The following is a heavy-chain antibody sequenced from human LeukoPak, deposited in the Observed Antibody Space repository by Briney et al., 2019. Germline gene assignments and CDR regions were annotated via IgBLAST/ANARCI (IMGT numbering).Heavy chain of an antibody. V-gene: IGHV3-48*03. CDR3: TRSDLTYGPFDY. CDR1: GFTFSSYE. Sequence: GGSLRLSCAASGFTFSSYEMNWVRQAPGKGLEWVSYISSSGSTIYYADSVKGRFTISRDISKHTLYLQMNSLRPEDTAVYYCTRSDLTYGPFDYWGQGALVTVSS. D-gene: IGHD3-10*01. CDR2: ISSSGSTI. J-gene: IGHJ4*02.